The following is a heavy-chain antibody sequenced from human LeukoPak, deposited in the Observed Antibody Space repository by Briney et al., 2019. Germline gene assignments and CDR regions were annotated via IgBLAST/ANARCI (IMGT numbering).Heavy chain of an antibody. CDR2: ISSSGSTI. D-gene: IGHD4-17*01. Sequence: PAGSLRLSCAASGFTFSSYEMNWVRQAAGKGLEWVSYISSSGSTIYYADSVKGRFTISRDNAKNSLYLQMNSLRAEDTAVYYCARVGRVTTYSRDFQHWGQGTLVTVSS. J-gene: IGHJ1*01. CDR1: GFTFSSYE. V-gene: IGHV3-48*03. CDR3: ARVGRVTTYSRDFQH.